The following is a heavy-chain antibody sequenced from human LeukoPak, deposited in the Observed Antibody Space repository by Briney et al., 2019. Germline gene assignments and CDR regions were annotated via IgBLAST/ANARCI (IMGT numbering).Heavy chain of an antibody. CDR3: ARGPHCDSTYCRYWIDP. V-gene: IGHV4-59*11. CDR1: GGSISSHY. CDR2: HYTNGST. J-gene: IGHJ5*02. D-gene: IGHD3-22*01. Sequence: AHTLSLTCIVSGGSISSHYWSWLRQPPGKGLEWIGYHYTNGSTNYNPFLKSRVTISVDTSKNQFSLGLSSVTAADTAVYYCARGPHCDSTYCRYWIDPWGQGTLDTLSS.